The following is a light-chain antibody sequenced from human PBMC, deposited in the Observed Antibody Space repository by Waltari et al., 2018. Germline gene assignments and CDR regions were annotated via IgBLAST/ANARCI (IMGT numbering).Light chain of an antibody. J-gene: IGKJ4*01. CDR1: ETVTLN. V-gene: IGKV3-15*01. Sequence: EIVMTQSPATLSVSPGERATLSCRASETVTLNFAWYQQKPGQAPRLLIYSASTSAPGVPDRFSGSGSGTEFTLTISNLQSEDFAVYYCQQYSYWPPLTFGGGTKVDIK. CDR2: SAS. CDR3: QQYSYWPPLT.